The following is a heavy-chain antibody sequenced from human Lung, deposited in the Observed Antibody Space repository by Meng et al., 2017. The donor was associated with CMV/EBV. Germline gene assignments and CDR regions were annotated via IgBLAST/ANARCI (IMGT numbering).Heavy chain of an antibody. CDR2: IKSKTDGGTT. J-gene: IGHJ4*02. V-gene: IGHV3-15*01. CDR3: TTDTPSRRIQRVSGY. Sequence: SWEESGFTFSNAWMSWVRQAPGKGLEWVGRIKSKTDGGTTDYAAPVKGRFTISRDDSKNTLYLQMNSLKTEDTAVYYFTTDTPSRRIQRVSGYWGQGXLVTVSS. CDR1: GFTFSNAW. D-gene: IGHD5-18*01.